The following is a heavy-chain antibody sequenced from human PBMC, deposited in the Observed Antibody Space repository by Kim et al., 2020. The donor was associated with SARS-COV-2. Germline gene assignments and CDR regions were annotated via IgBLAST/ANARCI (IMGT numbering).Heavy chain of an antibody. CDR3: ARETGSSSGRVDAFDI. Sequence: SLKSRVTIAVDQSKNQFSLKLSSVTAADTAVYYCARETGSSSGRVDAFDIWGQGTMVTVSS. J-gene: IGHJ3*02. D-gene: IGHD6-6*01. V-gene: IGHV4-4*02.